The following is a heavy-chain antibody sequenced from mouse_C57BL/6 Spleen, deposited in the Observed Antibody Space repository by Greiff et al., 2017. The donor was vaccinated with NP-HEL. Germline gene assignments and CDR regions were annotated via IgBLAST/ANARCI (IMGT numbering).Heavy chain of an antibody. V-gene: IGHV1-82*01. J-gene: IGHJ2*01. Sequence: QVQLKQSGPELVKPGASVKISCKASGYAFSSSWMNWVKQRPGKGLEWIGRIYPGDGDTNYNGKFKGKATLTADKSSSTAYMQLSSLTSEDSAVYFCARQGAAQATLYFDYWGQGTTLTVSS. CDR3: ARQGAAQATLYFDY. D-gene: IGHD3-2*02. CDR1: GYAFSSSW. CDR2: IYPGDGDT.